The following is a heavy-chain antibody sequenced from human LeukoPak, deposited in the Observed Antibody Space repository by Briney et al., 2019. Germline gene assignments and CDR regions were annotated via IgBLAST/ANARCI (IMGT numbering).Heavy chain of an antibody. Sequence: GGSLRLSCAASGFTFSSYGMHWVRQAPGKGLEWVALISYDGSNEYYADSVRGRFTISRDNAKNSLYLQMNSLRAEDTAVYYCARDETPTNGYDSYDFWGQGTLVTVST. V-gene: IGHV3-30*03. CDR3: ARDETPTNGYDSYDF. CDR1: GFTFSSYG. D-gene: IGHD5-12*01. CDR2: ISYDGSNE. J-gene: IGHJ4*02.